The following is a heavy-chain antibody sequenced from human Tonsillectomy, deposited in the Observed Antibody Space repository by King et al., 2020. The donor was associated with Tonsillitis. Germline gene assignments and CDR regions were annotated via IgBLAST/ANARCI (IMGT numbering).Heavy chain of an antibody. CDR3: ATGYSYGYPRFDY. CDR2: IYYSGST. V-gene: IGHV4-39*07. CDR1: GGSISSSSYY. J-gene: IGHJ4*02. D-gene: IGHD5-18*01. Sequence: QLQESGPGLVKTSETLSLTCTVSGGSISSSSYYWGWIRQPPGKGLEWIGRIYYSGSTYYNPSLKSRVTISVDTSKNHFSLKLSSVTAADTAVYYCATGYSYGYPRFDYWGQGTLVTVSS.